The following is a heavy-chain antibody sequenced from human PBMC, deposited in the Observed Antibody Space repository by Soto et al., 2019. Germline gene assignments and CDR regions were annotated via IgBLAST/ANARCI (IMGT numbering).Heavy chain of an antibody. CDR1: GGSISSYY. CDR3: ARLVLVPAASYYFDY. V-gene: IGHV4-59*08. J-gene: IGHJ4*02. CDR2: IYDSGRT. Sequence: QVQLQESGPGLVKPSETLSLTCTVSGGSISSYYWSWIRQPPEKGLEWIGYIYDSGRTNYNPSLKSRFTISVDTSKNQFSLKLSSVTAADTAVYYCARLVLVPAASYYFDYWGQGTLVTVSS. D-gene: IGHD2-2*01.